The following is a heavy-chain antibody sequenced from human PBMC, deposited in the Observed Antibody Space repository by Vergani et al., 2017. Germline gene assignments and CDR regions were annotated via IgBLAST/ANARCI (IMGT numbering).Heavy chain of an antibody. CDR3: ARGPNLGYCSGGSCYQEFDY. J-gene: IGHJ4*02. D-gene: IGHD2-15*01. CDR2: IIPILGIA. Sequence: QVQLVQSGAEVKKPGSSVKVSCKASGVTFSSYTISWVRQAPGQGLEWMGRIIPILGIANYAQKFQGRFTITADKSTSTAYMELSSLRSEDTAVYYCARGPNLGYCSGGSCYQEFDYWGQGTLVTVSS. V-gene: IGHV1-69*02. CDR1: GVTFSSYT.